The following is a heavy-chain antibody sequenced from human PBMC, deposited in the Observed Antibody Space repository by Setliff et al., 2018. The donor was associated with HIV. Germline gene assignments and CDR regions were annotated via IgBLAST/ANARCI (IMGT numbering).Heavy chain of an antibody. Sequence: SVKVSCKASGGTFSSYAISWVRQAPGQGLEWMGGIIPIFGTANYAQKFQGRVTITRDTSISTAYMELSRLRSDDTAVYYCARGRFRAVAGTGGRGWFDPWGQGTLVTVSS. CDR3: ARGRFRAVAGTGGRGWFDP. D-gene: IGHD6-19*01. CDR2: IIPIFGTA. J-gene: IGHJ5*02. CDR1: GGTFSSYA. V-gene: IGHV1-69*05.